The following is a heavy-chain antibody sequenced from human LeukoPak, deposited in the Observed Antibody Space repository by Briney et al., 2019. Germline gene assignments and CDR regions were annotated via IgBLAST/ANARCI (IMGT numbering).Heavy chain of an antibody. CDR2: INPNSAGT. CDR1: GYTFSDYY. J-gene: IGHJ5*02. Sequence: GASVKVSCKASGYTFSDYYIHWVRQAPGEGLEWMGWINPNSAGTNYAQKFQGRVTMTRDTSTSTAYMELSNLRSDDTAVYYCARPRYCSGGGCLNWFDPWGQGTLVTVSS. D-gene: IGHD2-15*01. CDR3: ARPRYCSGGGCLNWFDP. V-gene: IGHV1-2*02.